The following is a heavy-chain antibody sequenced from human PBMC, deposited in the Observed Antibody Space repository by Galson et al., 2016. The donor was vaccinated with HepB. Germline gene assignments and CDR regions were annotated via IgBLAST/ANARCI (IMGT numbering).Heavy chain of an antibody. V-gene: IGHV2-70*01. CDR2: IDWEDDK. Sequence: PALVKPTQTVTLTCTFSGFSLNTRGMCVSWIRQPPGKALEWPALIDWEDDKYYSTSLKTRLTISKDTSKNQVVLTVANMDPVDTATYYCARTQTSVTTSYYFDNWGQGTLVTVSS. CDR1: GFSLNTRGMC. J-gene: IGHJ4*02. CDR3: ARTQTSVTTSYYFDN. D-gene: IGHD4-17*01.